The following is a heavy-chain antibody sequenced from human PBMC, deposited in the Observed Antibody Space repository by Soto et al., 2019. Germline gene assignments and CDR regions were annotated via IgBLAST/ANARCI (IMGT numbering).Heavy chain of an antibody. CDR3: ARARITIFGVVIDAFDI. J-gene: IGHJ3*02. CDR2: INAGNGNT. V-gene: IGHV1-3*01. CDR1: GYTFTSYA. D-gene: IGHD3-3*01. Sequence: GSVKVSCKASGYTFTSYAMYWVRQSPGQRLEWMGWINAGNGNTKYSQKFQGRVTITRDTSASTAYMELSSLRSEDTAVYYCARARITIFGVVIDAFDIWGQGTMVTVSS.